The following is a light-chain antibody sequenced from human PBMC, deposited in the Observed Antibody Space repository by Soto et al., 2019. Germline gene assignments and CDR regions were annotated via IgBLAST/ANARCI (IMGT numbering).Light chain of an antibody. J-gene: IGKJ4*01. V-gene: IGKV1-5*01. CDR3: QQYNSYPT. CDR2: DAS. Sequence: DIQMTQSPSTLSAAVGDRVTITCLASQSISSWLAGYQQKPGKAPKLLIYDASSFESGVPTRFSGSGSGTEFTLTISSLQPDDFATYYCQQYNSYPTFGGGTKVEIK. CDR1: QSISSW.